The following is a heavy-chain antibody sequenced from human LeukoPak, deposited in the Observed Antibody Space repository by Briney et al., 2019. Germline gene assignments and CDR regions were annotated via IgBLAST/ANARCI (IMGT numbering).Heavy chain of an antibody. Sequence: SETLSLTCAVYGGSFSGYYWSWIRQPPGKWLEWIGEINHSGSTNSNPSLKSRVTISVATSKNQFSLKLSSVTAADTAVYYCARRKRYSSSNRFDPWGQGTLVTVSS. CDR1: GGSFSGYY. CDR3: ARRKRYSSSNRFDP. J-gene: IGHJ5*02. CDR2: INHSGST. V-gene: IGHV4-34*01. D-gene: IGHD6-13*01.